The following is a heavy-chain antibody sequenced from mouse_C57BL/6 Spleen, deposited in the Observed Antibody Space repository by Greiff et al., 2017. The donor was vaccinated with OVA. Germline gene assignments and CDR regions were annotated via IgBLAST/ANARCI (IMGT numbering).Heavy chain of an antibody. Sequence: VQLQQPGAELVMPGASVKLSCKASGYTFTSYWMHWVKQRPGQGLEWIGEIDPSDSYTNYNQKFKGKSTLTVDKSSSTAYMQLSSLTSEDSAVYYCAVITTVVALDYWGQGTTLTVSS. CDR3: AVITTVVALDY. V-gene: IGHV1-69*01. J-gene: IGHJ2*01. CDR2: IDPSDSYT. D-gene: IGHD1-1*01. CDR1: GYTFTSYW.